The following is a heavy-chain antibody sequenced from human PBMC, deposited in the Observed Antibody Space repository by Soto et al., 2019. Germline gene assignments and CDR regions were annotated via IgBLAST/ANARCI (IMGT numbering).Heavy chain of an antibody. J-gene: IGHJ4*02. Sequence: SGPTLVNPTQTLTLTCTFSGFSLSTSGMCVSWIRQPPGKALEWLALIDWDDDKYYSTSLKTRLTISKDTSKNQVVLTMTNMDPVDTATYYCARIFRDRGSGYEYYFEYWGQGTPVPGYS. V-gene: IGHV2-70*01. CDR2: IDWDDDK. CDR1: GFSLSTSGMC. D-gene: IGHD3-22*01. CDR3: ARIFRDRGSGYEYYFEY.